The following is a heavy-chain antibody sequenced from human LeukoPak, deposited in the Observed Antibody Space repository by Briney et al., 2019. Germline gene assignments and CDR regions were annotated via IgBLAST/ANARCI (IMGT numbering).Heavy chain of an antibody. CDR1: GYSFVGYW. CDR3: ARQVSAGDFDF. J-gene: IGHJ4*02. V-gene: IGHV5-51*01. CDR2: IYPADSDT. D-gene: IGHD1-14*01. Sequence: GESLKISCTGSGYSFVGYWIAWVRQVPGKGLEWMGIIYPADSDTKYSPSFQGQVTISVDKSISTTYLQWRSLEASDSAMYFCARQVSAGDFDFWGRGTLVTVSS.